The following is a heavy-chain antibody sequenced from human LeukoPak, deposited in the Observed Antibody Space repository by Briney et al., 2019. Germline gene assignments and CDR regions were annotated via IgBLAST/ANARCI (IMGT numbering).Heavy chain of an antibody. CDR1: GGSISRTDYY. CDR2: IYYSGST. Sequence: KASETLSLTCTGSGGSISRTDYYWGLIRQSPGRGLEWIGTIYYSGSTYYNPSLKSRAIISVDRSKNQFSLKLSSVTAADTAVYYCARGRYYFDYWGQGTLVTVSS. CDR3: ARGRYYFDY. J-gene: IGHJ4*02. V-gene: IGHV4-39*07.